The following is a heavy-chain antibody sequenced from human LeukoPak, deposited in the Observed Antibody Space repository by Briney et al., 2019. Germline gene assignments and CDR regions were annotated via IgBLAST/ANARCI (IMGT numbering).Heavy chain of an antibody. V-gene: IGHV4-39*01. J-gene: IGHJ4*02. CDR3: ARQASCGGSCHPHLDF. CDR1: GGSISSSYYY. Sequence: PSETLSLTCIVSGGSISSSYYYWVWIRQPPGKGLQWIGNIYYSGITYYNPSLKSRVTISVDTSKNQFSLKLSSATAAATAVYYCARQASCGGSCHPHLDFWGQGTLVTVSS. D-gene: IGHD2-15*01. CDR2: IYYSGIT.